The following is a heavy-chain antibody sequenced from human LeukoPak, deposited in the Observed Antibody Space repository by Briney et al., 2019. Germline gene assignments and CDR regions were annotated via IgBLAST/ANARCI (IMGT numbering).Heavy chain of an antibody. V-gene: IGHV3-48*03. Sequence: GGSLRLSCAASGFTFSSYEMNWVRQAPGKGLEWVSYISGSGSTVYYADSVKGRFTISRDNSKNTLYLQMNSLRAEDTAVYYCARDQTFDIWGQGTMVTVSS. CDR3: ARDQTFDI. J-gene: IGHJ3*02. CDR1: GFTFSSYE. CDR2: ISGSGSTV.